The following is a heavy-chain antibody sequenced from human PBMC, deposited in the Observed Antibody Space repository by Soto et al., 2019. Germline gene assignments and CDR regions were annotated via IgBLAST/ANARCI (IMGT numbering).Heavy chain of an antibody. Sequence: QVQLQESGPGLVKPSQTLSLTCTVSGGSISSGDYYWSWIRQPPGKGLEWIGYIYYSGSTYYNPSLKSRLTISVDTSKNQFSLKLSSATAADTAVYYCARDLRITMTHYYYYGMDVWGQGTTVTVS. CDR2: IYYSGST. D-gene: IGHD3-22*01. CDR3: ARDLRITMTHYYYYGMDV. CDR1: GGSISSGDYY. V-gene: IGHV4-30-4*01. J-gene: IGHJ6*02.